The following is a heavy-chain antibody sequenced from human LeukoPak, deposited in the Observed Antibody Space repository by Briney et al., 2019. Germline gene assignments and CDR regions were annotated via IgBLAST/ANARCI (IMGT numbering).Heavy chain of an antibody. CDR1: GGSISSHY. CDR3: AREVLQGSSQGIDL. J-gene: IGHJ6*04. Sequence: SETLSLTCTVSGGSISSHYWSWVRQPPGQGLEWLAYIYDSGNTNYNPSLKSRLSISMDTSKNQFSLDLTSVTAADTAVYYCAREVLQGSSQGIDLWAKGTTAIVSS. D-gene: IGHD2/OR15-2a*01. V-gene: IGHV4-59*11. CDR2: IYDSGNT.